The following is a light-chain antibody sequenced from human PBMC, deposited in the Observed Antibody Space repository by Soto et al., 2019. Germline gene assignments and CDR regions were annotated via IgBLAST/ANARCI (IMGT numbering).Light chain of an antibody. CDR3: QHYKDYSWT. Sequence: DIQMTQSPSSLSASVGDRVTITCQASQDISNYLNWYQQKPGRAPNLLIYKTSSLETGVPSRFSGSGSGTEFTLTISSLQPDDFVTYYCQHYKDYSWTFGQGTKVEVK. J-gene: IGKJ1*01. CDR1: QDISNY. CDR2: KTS. V-gene: IGKV1-5*03.